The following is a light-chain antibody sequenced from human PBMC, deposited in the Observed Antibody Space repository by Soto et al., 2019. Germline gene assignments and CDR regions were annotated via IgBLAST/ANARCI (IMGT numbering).Light chain of an antibody. CDR2: KAS. CDR3: QQYYSYPWT. Sequence: DIQMTQSPSTLSASVGDRVTITCRASQSINSWLAWYQQKPGKVPNLLIYKASALESGVPPRSSGGKSGNEFTLTISSLQPDDFATYDCQQYYSYPWTFGQGTKVEIK. J-gene: IGKJ1*01. CDR1: QSINSW. V-gene: IGKV1-5*03.